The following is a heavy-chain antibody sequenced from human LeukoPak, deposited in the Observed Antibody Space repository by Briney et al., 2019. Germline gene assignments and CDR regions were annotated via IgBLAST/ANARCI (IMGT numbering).Heavy chain of an antibody. V-gene: IGHV4-39*01. CDR1: GGSISSSNYY. CDR3: ARLGSYFDY. J-gene: IGHJ4*02. CDR2: IYYSGKT. Sequence: SETLSLTCTVSGGSISSSNYYWGWIRQPPGKGLEWIGTIYYSGKTYYNPSLKSRATISVDTSKNQFSLKLSSVTAADTAVYYCARLGSYFDYWGQGTLVTVSS.